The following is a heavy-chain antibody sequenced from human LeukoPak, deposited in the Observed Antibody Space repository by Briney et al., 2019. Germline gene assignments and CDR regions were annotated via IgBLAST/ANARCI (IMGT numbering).Heavy chain of an antibody. Sequence: GRSLRLSCAASGFTFDDYAMHWVRQAPGKGLEWVSGISWNSGSIGYADSVKGRFTISRDNAKNSLYLQMNSLRAEDTALYYCAEDIRYGSGSYYPTNFDYWGQGTLVTVSS. V-gene: IGHV3-9*01. J-gene: IGHJ4*02. CDR2: ISWNSGSI. D-gene: IGHD3-10*01. CDR1: GFTFDDYA. CDR3: AEDIRYGSGSYYPTNFDY.